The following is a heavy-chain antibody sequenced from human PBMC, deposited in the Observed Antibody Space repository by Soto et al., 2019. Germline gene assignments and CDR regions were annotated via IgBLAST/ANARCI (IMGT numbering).Heavy chain of an antibody. CDR3: ARSISVAYDSSGYHFDS. J-gene: IGHJ4*02. Sequence: GESLKISCKGSGYSFTSYWISWVRQMPGKGLEWMGRIDPSDSYTNYSPSFQGHVTISADKSISTAYLQWSSLKASDTAMYYCARSISVAYDSSGYHFDSWGQGTLVTAPQ. D-gene: IGHD3-22*01. CDR1: GYSFTSYW. CDR2: IDPSDSYT. V-gene: IGHV5-10-1*01.